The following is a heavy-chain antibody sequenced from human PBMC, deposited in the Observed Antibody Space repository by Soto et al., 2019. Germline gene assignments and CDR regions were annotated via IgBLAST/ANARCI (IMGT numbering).Heavy chain of an antibody. V-gene: IGHV3-72*01. Sequence: EVQLVESGGGLVQPGGSLRLSCAASRFTFSDHYMDWVRQAPGKGLEWVGRTRNKANSYTTEYAASVKGRFTISRDDSKNSLYLQMNSLKTEDTAVYYCARGFPGEFDPWGQGTLVTVSS. J-gene: IGHJ5*02. CDR1: RFTFSDHY. D-gene: IGHD3-3*01. CDR2: TRNKANSYTT. CDR3: ARGFPGEFDP.